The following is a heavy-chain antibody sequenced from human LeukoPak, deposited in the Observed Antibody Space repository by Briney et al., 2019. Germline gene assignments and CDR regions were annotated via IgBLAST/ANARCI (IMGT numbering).Heavy chain of an antibody. Sequence: GGSLRLSCAASGISFTDAWVTWVRQAPGKGLEWVARIKSKTDGGTIDYGAPVQGRFIISRDDSKNTLYLQMSSLKIEDTAIYYCRKEELTSSSWGQGTLVTVSS. J-gene: IGHJ5*02. CDR3: RKEELTSSS. CDR2: IKSKTDGGTI. D-gene: IGHD1-7*01. V-gene: IGHV3-15*01. CDR1: GISFTDAW.